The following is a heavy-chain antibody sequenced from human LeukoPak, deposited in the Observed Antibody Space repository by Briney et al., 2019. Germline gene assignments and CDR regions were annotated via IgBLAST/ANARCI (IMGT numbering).Heavy chain of an antibody. CDR2: INHSGST. Sequence: SETLSLTCAVYGGSFSGYCWSWIRQPPGKGLEWIGEINHSGSTNYNPSLKSRVTISVDTSKNQFSLKLSSVTAADTAVYYCARASRLVVVAATPECYFDYWGQGTLVTVSS. D-gene: IGHD2-15*01. CDR3: ARASRLVVVAATPECYFDY. J-gene: IGHJ4*02. V-gene: IGHV4-34*01. CDR1: GGSFSGYC.